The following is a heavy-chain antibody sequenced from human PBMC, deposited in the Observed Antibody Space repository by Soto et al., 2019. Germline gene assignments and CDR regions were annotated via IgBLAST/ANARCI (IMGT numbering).Heavy chain of an antibody. CDR3: ARPPGYISDWHYFAL. D-gene: IGHD2-21*02. Sequence: ASVTVSFQSSGCTFLNYNRHGVRQAPGQGFEWMGRIRHKSGGTNSAQTFQGRVSMTWETSLKTGYMERSSLMSDDTAVYYCARPPGYISDWHYFALWGKGPRVTV. CDR2: IRHKSGGT. CDR1: GCTFLNYN. J-gene: IGHJ4*02. V-gene: IGHV1-2*02.